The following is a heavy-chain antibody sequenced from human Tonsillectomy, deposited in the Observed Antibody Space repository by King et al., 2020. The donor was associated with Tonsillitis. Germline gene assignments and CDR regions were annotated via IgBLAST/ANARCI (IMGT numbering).Heavy chain of an antibody. J-gene: IGHJ3*01. Sequence: VQLVESGGNLVQPGGSLRLSCAASGFTFSYYWMHCVRQSPGKGLVWVSRINVDGSITTYADPVGGRFTISRDNAKNTLYLQMNSLRADDTAVYYCVRDQVSAWGQGTLVTVSS. CDR2: INVDGSIT. CDR1: GFTFSYYW. D-gene: IGHD1-14*01. CDR3: VRDQVSA. V-gene: IGHV3-74*01.